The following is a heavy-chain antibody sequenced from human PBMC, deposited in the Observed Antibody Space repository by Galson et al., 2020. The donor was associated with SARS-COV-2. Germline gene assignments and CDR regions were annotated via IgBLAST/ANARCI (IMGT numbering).Heavy chain of an antibody. CDR1: GFSLITSRVA. J-gene: IGHJ4*02. D-gene: IGHD3-16*02. Sequence: SGPTLVKPTQTLTLTCTFPGFSLITSRVAVGWIRQPPGKALERHALFYWDDDSRYSPSLKSRLTITKDTSKNQVVLTMTNMDPVDTATYYCARLKFKCGGVIVIDSWGQGTLVTVSS. CDR3: ARLKFKCGGVIVIDS. CDR2: FYWDDDS. V-gene: IGHV2-5*02.